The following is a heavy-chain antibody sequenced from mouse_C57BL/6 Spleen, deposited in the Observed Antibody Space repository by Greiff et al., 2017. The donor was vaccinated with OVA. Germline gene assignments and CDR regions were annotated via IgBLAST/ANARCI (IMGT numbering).Heavy chain of an antibody. V-gene: IGHV1-82*01. J-gene: IGHJ2*01. CDR2: IYPGDGDT. CDR1: GYAFSSSW. D-gene: IGHD2-5*01. CDR3: ARQNYSNYVLDY. Sequence: VQVVESGPELVKPGASVKISCKASGYAFSSSWMNWVKQRPGKGLEWIGRIYPGDGDTNYNGKFKGKATLTADKSSSTAYMQLSSLTSEDSAVYFCARQNYSNYVLDYWGKGTTLTVSS.